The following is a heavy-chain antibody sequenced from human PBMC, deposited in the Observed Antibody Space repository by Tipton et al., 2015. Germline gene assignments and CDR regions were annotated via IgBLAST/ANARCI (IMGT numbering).Heavy chain of an antibody. V-gene: IGHV4-38-2*01. J-gene: IGHJ4*02. CDR1: AYSISSDYY. D-gene: IGHD6-13*01. CDR3: ARRFSHSSSWTFDY. Sequence: TLSLTCAVSAYSISSDYYWGWIRQPPGKGLEWIGSISHSGNTYYNPSLKSRVTMSRDTSKNQFSLKLSSVTAADTAVYYCARRFSHSSSWTFDYWGQGTLVTVSS. CDR2: ISHSGNT.